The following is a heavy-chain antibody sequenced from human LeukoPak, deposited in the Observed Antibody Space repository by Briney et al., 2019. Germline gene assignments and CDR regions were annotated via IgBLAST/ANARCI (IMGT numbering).Heavy chain of an antibody. V-gene: IGHV3-48*03. D-gene: IGHD6-19*01. CDR2: ISSSGSTI. Sequence: PGGSLRLSCAASGFTFSSYEMNWVRQAPGKGLEWVSYISSSGSTIYYAGSVKGRFTISRDNAKNSLYLQMNSLRAEDTAVYYCAREDGYSSGWYKVNYFDYWGQGTLVTVSS. CDR1: GFTFSSYE. CDR3: AREDGYSSGWYKVNYFDY. J-gene: IGHJ4*02.